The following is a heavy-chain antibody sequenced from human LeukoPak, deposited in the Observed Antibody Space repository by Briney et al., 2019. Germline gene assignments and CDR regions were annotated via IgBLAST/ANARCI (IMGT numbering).Heavy chain of an antibody. CDR1: GYTFTSYD. J-gene: IGHJ6*03. CDR3: ARRIGSYYSYYYYMDV. Sequence: ASVKVSCKASGYTFTSYDINWVRQATGQGLEWVGWMNPNSGNTGYAQKFQGRVTMTRNTSISTAYMELSSLRSEDTAVYYCARRIGSYYSYYYYMDVWGKGTTVTVSS. D-gene: IGHD1-26*01. CDR2: MNPNSGNT. V-gene: IGHV1-8*01.